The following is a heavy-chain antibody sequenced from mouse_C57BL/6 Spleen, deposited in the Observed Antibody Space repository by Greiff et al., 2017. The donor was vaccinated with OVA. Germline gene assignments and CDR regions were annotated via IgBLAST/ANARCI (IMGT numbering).Heavy chain of an antibody. CDR2: IDPSDSYT. CDR3: ARSGSSYEAWFAY. J-gene: IGHJ3*01. CDR1: GYTFTSYW. Sequence: QVHVKQSGAELVKPGASVKLSCKASGYTFTSYWMQWVKQRPGQGLEWIGEIDPSDSYTNYNQKFKGKATLTVDTSSSTAYMQLSSLTSEDSAVYYCARSGSSYEAWFAYWGQGTLVTVSA. V-gene: IGHV1-50*01. D-gene: IGHD1-1*01.